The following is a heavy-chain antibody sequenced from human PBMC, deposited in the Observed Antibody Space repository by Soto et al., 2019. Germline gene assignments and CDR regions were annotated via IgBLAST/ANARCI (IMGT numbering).Heavy chain of an antibody. CDR2: IYYSGST. Sequence: QLQLQESGPGLVKPSETLSLTCTVSGGSISSSSYYWGWIRQPPGKGLEWIGSIYYSGSTYYNPSLKSRVTISVDTSKNQFSLKLSSVTAADTAVYYCARHASRGLSPDYWGQGTLVTVSS. CDR1: GGSISSSSYY. D-gene: IGHD3-10*01. V-gene: IGHV4-39*01. J-gene: IGHJ4*02. CDR3: ARHASRGLSPDY.